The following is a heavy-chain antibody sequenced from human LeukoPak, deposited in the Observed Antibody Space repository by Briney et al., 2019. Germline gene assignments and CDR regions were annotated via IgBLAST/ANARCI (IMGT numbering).Heavy chain of an antibody. Sequence: AGGSLRLSCAASGFTFSSHPMHWGRQAPGKGLEYVSRISSNGGSTYYADSVKGRFVISRDNSDNTMYLQMGSLRTEDMAVYYCARSSGSYGPFEFWGQGALVTVSS. V-gene: IGHV3-64*02. J-gene: IGHJ4*02. CDR3: ARSSGSYGPFEF. D-gene: IGHD1-26*01. CDR2: ISSNGGST. CDR1: GFTFSSHP.